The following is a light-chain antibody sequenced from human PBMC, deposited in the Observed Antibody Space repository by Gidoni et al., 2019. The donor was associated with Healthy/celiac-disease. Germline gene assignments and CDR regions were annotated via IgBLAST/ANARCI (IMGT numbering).Light chain of an antibody. V-gene: IGKV3-15*01. CDR1: QSVSSN. CDR2: GES. Sequence: EIVMTQSPATLSVSPGERATLSCRASQSVSSNLAWYQQKPGQAHSLHIYGESTRATGIPARFSGSGSGTELTLTISSLQSEDLAVYYCQQYNNWPPGTFGQXTKVEIK. CDR3: QQYNNWPPGT. J-gene: IGKJ1*01.